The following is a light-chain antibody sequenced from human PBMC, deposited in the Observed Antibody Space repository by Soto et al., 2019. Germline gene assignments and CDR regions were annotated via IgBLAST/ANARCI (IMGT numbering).Light chain of an antibody. CDR1: ENINTY. CDR3: QHRYNWPLT. V-gene: IGKV3-11*01. Sequence: IVLTQSPATLSVSPGETGTLSCRASENINTYLAWYQQKPGQAPKLLIYDASNRATGIPARFSASGSGTDFTLSISSLEPEDFAVYYCQHRYNWPLTFGGGTKVEIK. CDR2: DAS. J-gene: IGKJ4*01.